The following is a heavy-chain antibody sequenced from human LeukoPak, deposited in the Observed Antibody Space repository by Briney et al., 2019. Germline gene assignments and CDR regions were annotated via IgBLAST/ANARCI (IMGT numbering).Heavy chain of an antibody. J-gene: IGHJ4*02. CDR2: ISGSGGST. CDR1: GFTFSSYA. D-gene: IGHD6-6*01. V-gene: IGHV3-23*01. CDR3: ALRGGYSSSFDY. Sequence: GGSLRLSCAASGFTFSSYAMSWVRQAPGKGLEWVLAISGSGGSTYYADSVKGRFTISRDNSKNTLYLQMNSLRAEDTAVYYCALRGGYSSSFDYWGQGTLVTVSS.